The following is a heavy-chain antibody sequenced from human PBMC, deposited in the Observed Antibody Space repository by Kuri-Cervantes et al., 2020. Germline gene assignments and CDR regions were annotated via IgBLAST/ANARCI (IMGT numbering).Heavy chain of an antibody. V-gene: IGHV1-18*01. CDR1: GYTFTSYG. J-gene: IGHJ6*02. CDR3: ARDRYDFWSGDYGMDV. Sequence: ASVQVSCKASGYTFTSYGISWVRRAPGQGLEWMGWISGNNGNTKYGQRLQDRITMTTDTSTTTAYMELRSLRSDDTAIYYCARDRYDFWSGDYGMDVWGQGTSVTVSS. D-gene: IGHD3-3*01. CDR2: ISGNNGNT.